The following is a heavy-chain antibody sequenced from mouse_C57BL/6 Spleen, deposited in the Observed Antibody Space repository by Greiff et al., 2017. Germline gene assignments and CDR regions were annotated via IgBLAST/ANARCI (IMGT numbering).Heavy chain of an antibody. J-gene: IGHJ4*01. Sequence: EVKLMESGGGLVKPGGSLKLSCAASGFTFSDYGMHWVRQAPEKGLEWVAYISSGSSTIYYADTVKGRFTISSDNAKNTLFLQMTSLRSEDTAMYYCARGGITTVVAPYYYAMDYWGQGTSVTVSS. CDR1: GFTFSDYG. D-gene: IGHD1-1*01. CDR2: ISSGSSTI. CDR3: ARGGITTVVAPYYYAMDY. V-gene: IGHV5-17*01.